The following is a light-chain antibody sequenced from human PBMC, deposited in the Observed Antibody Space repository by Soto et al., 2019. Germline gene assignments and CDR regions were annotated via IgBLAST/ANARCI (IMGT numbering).Light chain of an antibody. J-gene: IGKJ1*01. V-gene: IGKV1-5*03. CDR2: KAS. CDR3: HQYNSYPWT. CDR1: QIISSW. Sequence: DIQMTQSPSTLSASVGDRVTIPCRASQIISSWLAWYQQKPGKAPKLLIYKASTLKSGVPSRFSGSGSGTEFTLTISSLQPDDFATYYCHQYNSYPWTFGQGTKVEIK.